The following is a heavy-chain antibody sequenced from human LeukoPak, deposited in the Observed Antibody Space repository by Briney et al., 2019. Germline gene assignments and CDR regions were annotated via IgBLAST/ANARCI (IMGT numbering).Heavy chain of an antibody. Sequence: SVKVSCRASGGTFSSYAISWVRQAPGQGLEWMGRIIPIFGTANYAQKFQGRVTITTDESTSTAYMELSSLRSEDTAVYYCAGDNAMVVTQRGGVLYDYWGQGTLVTVSS. CDR3: AGDNAMVVTQRGGVLYDY. CDR1: GGTFSSYA. V-gene: IGHV1-69*05. CDR2: IIPIFGTA. D-gene: IGHD4-23*01. J-gene: IGHJ4*02.